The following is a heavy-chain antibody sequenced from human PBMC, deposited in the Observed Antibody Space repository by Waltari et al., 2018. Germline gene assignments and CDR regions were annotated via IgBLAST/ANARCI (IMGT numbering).Heavy chain of an antibody. J-gene: IGHJ4*02. Sequence: QVQLVESGGGVVWPGGSVGLSCAASVFTFISLGLHWLRQAPGKGLEWVAVIWYDGSNKYYADSVQGRFTISRDNSKSTLYLQMNSLRAEDTAMYYCAKPGGSSWYFYDYWGQGTLVTVSS. D-gene: IGHD6-13*01. CDR2: IWYDGSNK. CDR1: VFTFISLG. V-gene: IGHV3-30*02. CDR3: AKPGGSSWYFYDY.